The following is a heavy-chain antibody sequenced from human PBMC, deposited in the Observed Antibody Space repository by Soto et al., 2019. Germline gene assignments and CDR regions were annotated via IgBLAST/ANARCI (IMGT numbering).Heavy chain of an antibody. J-gene: IGHJ2*01. CDR3: AKVGYWSGGSCNRKRWYFDL. CDR2: ISGSGGST. V-gene: IGHV3-23*01. Sequence: EVQLLGSGGGLVQPGGSLRLSCAASGFTFSSYGMSWVRQAPGQGLEWVSGISGSGGSTYYADSVKGRFTISRDNSNNTLYLQMNSLRAEDTAVHYCAKVGYWSGGSCNRKRWYFDLWGRGTLVTVSS. D-gene: IGHD2-15*01. CDR1: GFTFSSYG.